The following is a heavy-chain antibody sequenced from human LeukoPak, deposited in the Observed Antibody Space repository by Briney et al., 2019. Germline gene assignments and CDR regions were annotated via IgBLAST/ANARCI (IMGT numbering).Heavy chain of an antibody. CDR3: ERDGWFGGYHDY. CDR2: INGGGDAT. J-gene: IGHJ4*02. CDR1: GFPFSVYA. Sequence: GGSLRLSCVASGFPFSVYAMTWIRQAPGQGLEWVSTINGGGDATYYADSVKGRFTISRDNSKNTLYLQMNSLRAEDTAVYYCERDGWFGGYHDYWGQGTLVTVSS. V-gene: IGHV3-23*01. D-gene: IGHD3-10*01.